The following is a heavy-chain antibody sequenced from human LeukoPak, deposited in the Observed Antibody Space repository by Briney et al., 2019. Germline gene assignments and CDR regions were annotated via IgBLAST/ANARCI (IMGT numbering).Heavy chain of an antibody. J-gene: IGHJ4*02. V-gene: IGHV4-61*02. CDR3: ARTPCSGGSCYSRLYFDY. CDR1: GGSTSSGSYY. D-gene: IGHD2-15*01. Sequence: SQTLSLTCTVSGGSTSSGSYYWSWIRQPAGKGLEWVGRIYTSGSTNYNPSLKSRVTISVDTSKNQFSLKLSSVTAADTAVYYCARTPCSGGSCYSRLYFDYWGQGTLVTVSS. CDR2: IYTSGST.